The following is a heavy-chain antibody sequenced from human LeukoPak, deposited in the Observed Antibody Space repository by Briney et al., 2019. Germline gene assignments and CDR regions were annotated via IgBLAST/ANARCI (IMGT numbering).Heavy chain of an antibody. CDR1: GYTFTSYD. V-gene: IGHV1-46*01. J-gene: IGHJ6*02. CDR3: ARSSLTPDRRQLTYYYGMDV. Sequence: ASVKLSCKASGYTFTSYDMHWVRQAPGQGLEWMGIINPSGGSTSYAQKFQDRVTMTTDTSTSTAYMELGSLRSEDTAVYYCARSSLTPDRRQLTYYYGMDVWGQGTTVTVSS. D-gene: IGHD4/OR15-4a*01. CDR2: INPSGGST.